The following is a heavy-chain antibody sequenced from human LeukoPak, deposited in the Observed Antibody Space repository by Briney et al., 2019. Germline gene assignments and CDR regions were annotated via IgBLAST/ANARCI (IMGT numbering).Heavy chain of an antibody. CDR1: GFTFSSYG. D-gene: IGHD2-2*01. CDR2: ISGSGGST. CDR3: AKGDGDIVVVPAYYFDY. Sequence: PGGTLRLSCAASGFTFSSYGMSWVRQAPGKGLEWVSAISGSGGSTYYADSVKGRFTISRDNSKNTLYLHMNSLRAEDTAVYYCAKGDGDIVVVPAYYFDYWGQGTLVTVSS. J-gene: IGHJ4*02. V-gene: IGHV3-23*01.